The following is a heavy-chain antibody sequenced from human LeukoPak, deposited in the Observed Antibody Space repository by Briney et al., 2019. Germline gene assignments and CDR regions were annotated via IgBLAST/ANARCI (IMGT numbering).Heavy chain of an antibody. CDR3: ARDLKGQYQDAFDI. J-gene: IGHJ3*02. CDR2: ISSSGSTI. D-gene: IGHD2-2*01. V-gene: IGHV3-11*04. Sequence: LSLTCTVSGGPISSRSHYWGWIRQPPGKGLEWVSYISSSGSTIKYADSVKGRFTISRGSAKNSLYLQMNSLRAEDTAVYYCARDLKGQYQDAFDIWGQGTMVTVSS. CDR1: GGPISSRSHY.